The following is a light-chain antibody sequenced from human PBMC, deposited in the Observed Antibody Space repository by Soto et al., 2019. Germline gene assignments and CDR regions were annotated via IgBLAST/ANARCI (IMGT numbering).Light chain of an antibody. CDR2: GAS. CDR3: QHYGNSPLT. Sequence: EIVLTQSPGTLSLSPGERATLSFRASQSVSSIYLAWYQQKPGQAPRLLIYGASSRATGIPDRFSGSGSGTDFTLTISRLEPEDFAVYYCQHYGNSPLTFGQGTRLEI. CDR1: QSVSSIY. J-gene: IGKJ5*01. V-gene: IGKV3-20*01.